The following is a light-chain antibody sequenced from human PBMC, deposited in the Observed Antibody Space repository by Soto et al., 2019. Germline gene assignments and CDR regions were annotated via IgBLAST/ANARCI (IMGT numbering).Light chain of an antibody. CDR1: QTVSSYF. V-gene: IGKV3-20*01. CDR2: CTS. Sequence: EIVLTQSPGTLSLSPGERATLSCRASQTVSSYFLAWYQQKPGQAPRLLIYCTSNRATGITDRFSGSGSGTDFTLTISRLQPEDFAVYYCQHYGGSPLYSFGQGTKLEI. CDR3: QHYGGSPLYS. J-gene: IGKJ2*01.